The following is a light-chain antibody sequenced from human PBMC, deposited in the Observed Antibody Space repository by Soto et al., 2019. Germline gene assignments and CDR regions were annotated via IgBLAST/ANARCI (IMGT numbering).Light chain of an antibody. CDR1: QDISNY. CDR3: QQYGSSYPWT. Sequence: DIQMTQSPSSLSASVGDRVTITCQASQDISNYLNWYQQKPGKAPKLLIYDASNLETGVPSRFSGSGSGTDFTFTISSLQPEDIATYYCQQYGSSYPWTFGQGTKVEIK. V-gene: IGKV1-33*01. J-gene: IGKJ1*01. CDR2: DAS.